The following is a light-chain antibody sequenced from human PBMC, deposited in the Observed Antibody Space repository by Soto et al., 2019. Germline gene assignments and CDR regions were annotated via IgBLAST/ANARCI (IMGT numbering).Light chain of an antibody. CDR2: DVS. Sequence: QSVLTQPASVSGSPGQSITISYTGTSSDVGGYNYVSWYQQHPGKAPKLMIYDVSNRPSGVSNRFSGSKSGNTASLTISGLQAEDEADYYYSSYTSSSTLVFGGGTKFTVL. CDR1: SSDVGGYNY. J-gene: IGLJ2*01. CDR3: SSYTSSSTLV. V-gene: IGLV2-14*01.